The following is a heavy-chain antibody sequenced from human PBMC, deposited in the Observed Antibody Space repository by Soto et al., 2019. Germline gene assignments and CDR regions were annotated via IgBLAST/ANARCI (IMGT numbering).Heavy chain of an antibody. CDR3: ARDRGVRNYCDSGGWFDP. Sequence: QLQLQESGSGLVKPSQTLSLTCAVSGGSISSGGYSWSWIRQPPGKGLEWIGYIYHSGSTYYNPSLKSRVTTSVDRAMHQFSLKLSSVTAADTAVYYCARDRGVRNYCDSGGWFDPWGQGTMVTVSS. CDR2: IYHSGST. D-gene: IGHD4-17*01. V-gene: IGHV4-30-2*01. J-gene: IGHJ5*02. CDR1: GGSISSGGYS.